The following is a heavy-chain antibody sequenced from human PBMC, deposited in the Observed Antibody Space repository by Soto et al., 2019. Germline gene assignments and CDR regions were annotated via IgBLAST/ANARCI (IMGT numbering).Heavy chain of an antibody. CDR3: ARDMGVNANGDSVDY. CDR2: ISGYNSNT. D-gene: IGHD4-17*01. J-gene: IGHJ4*02. V-gene: IGHV1-18*01. Sequence: QVQLVQSGAEVKKPGASVKVSCRASGYTFTNYGVSWVRQAPGQGLEWMGWISGYNSNTKYAHKVQGRVTMTIDTSTGTAYVELRSLRSDDTAVYYCARDMGVNANGDSVDYWGQGTRVTVSS. CDR1: GYTFTNYG.